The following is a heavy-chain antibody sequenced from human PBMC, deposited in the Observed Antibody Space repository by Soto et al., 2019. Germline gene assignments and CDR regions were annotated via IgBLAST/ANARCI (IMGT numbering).Heavy chain of an antibody. J-gene: IGHJ4*02. Sequence: GASVKVSCKASGGTFSSYGISWVRQAPGQGLEWMGRIIPFLGTTNYAQSFQDRLTVTADTSTNTAFMELSSLRSDDTAVYYCAREGYTSSSIHSFLDSWGQGTLVTVSS. D-gene: IGHD6-6*01. CDR3: AREGYTSSSIHSFLDS. CDR2: IIPFLGTT. CDR1: GGTFSSYG. V-gene: IGHV1-69*10.